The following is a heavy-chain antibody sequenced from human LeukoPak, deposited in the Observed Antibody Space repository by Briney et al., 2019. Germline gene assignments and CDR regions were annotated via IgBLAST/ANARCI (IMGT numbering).Heavy chain of an antibody. CDR1: GFTFSSYE. D-gene: IGHD4/OR15-4a*01. Sequence: PGGSLRLSCAASGFTFSSYEMNWVRQAPGKGLEWVSYISSSGSTIYYADSARGRFTFSRDNSKNTLYLQMNSLRAEDTAVYYCARVSWCSNWANRYFDYWGQGTLVTVSS. J-gene: IGHJ4*02. V-gene: IGHV3-48*03. CDR2: ISSSGSTI. CDR3: ARVSWCSNWANRYFDY.